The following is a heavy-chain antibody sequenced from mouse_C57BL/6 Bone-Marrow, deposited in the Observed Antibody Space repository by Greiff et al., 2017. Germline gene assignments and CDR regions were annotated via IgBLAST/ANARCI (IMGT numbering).Heavy chain of an antibody. Sequence: EVKLQQSGPELVKPGASVKISCKASGYTFTDYYMNWVKQSHGKSLEWIGDINPNNGGTSYNQKFKGKATLTVDKSSSTAYMELRSLTSEDSAVYYCARQEDYNGSSSDYFDDWGQGTTLTVSS. CDR2: INPNNGGT. D-gene: IGHD1-1*01. CDR1: GYTFTDYY. CDR3: ARQEDYNGSSSDYFDD. J-gene: IGHJ2*01. V-gene: IGHV1-26*01.